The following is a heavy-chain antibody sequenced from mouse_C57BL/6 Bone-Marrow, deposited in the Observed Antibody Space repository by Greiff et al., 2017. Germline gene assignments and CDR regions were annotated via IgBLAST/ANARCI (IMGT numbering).Heavy chain of an antibody. CDR3: AIITTGGFAY. D-gene: IGHD1-1*01. CDR2: IYPGSGST. J-gene: IGHJ3*01. V-gene: IGHV1-55*01. CDR1: GYTFTSYW. Sequence: QVPLQQPGAELVKPGASVKMSCKASGYTFTSYWITWVKQRPVQGLEWIGDIYPGSGSTNYNEKFKSKATLPVDTSSSTAYMQLSSLTSEYSAVYYGAIITTGGFAYWGQGTLVTVSA.